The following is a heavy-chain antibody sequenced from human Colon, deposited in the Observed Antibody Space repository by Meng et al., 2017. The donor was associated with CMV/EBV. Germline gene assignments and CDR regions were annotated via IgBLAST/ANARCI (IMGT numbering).Heavy chain of an antibody. J-gene: IGHJ6*02. CDR3: ARVSTTALHYYGLDV. CDR2: IYYSGST. Sequence: DSIISSSYYWAWVRQPPGKGLEWIGNIYYSGSTYYTPSLKSRVTMSVDTSKNQFSLSLNSVTAADTAVYYCARVSTTALHYYGLDVWGQGTAVTVSS. D-gene: IGHD4-11*01. CDR1: DSIISSSYY. V-gene: IGHV4-39*07.